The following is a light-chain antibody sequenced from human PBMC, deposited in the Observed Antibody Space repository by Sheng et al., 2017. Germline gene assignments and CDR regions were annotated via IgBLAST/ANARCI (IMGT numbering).Light chain of an antibody. CDR3: SSYTTSTSWV. Sequence: QSALTQPASVSGSPGQSITISCTGTSSDVGAYDYVSWYQQHPGKAPKLIIYDVSNRPSGVSDRFSGSKSGNTASLTISGLQPEDEADYYCSSYTTSTSWVFGTGTKVTVL. J-gene: IGLJ1*01. CDR1: SSDVGAYDY. V-gene: IGLV2-14*01. CDR2: DVS.